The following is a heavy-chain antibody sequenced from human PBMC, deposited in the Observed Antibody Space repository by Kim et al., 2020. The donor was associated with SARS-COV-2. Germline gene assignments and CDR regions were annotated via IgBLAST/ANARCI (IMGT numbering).Heavy chain of an antibody. Sequence: SETLSLTCTVSGGSTSSYYWTWIRQPPGKGLEWIGNFYDSGGTNYNPSLNGRVTISRDAAKNQIFLKLRSVTAADTAIYYCARAYGSRWVSRFFQYGGQG. V-gene: IGHV4-59*01. CDR2: FYDSGGT. D-gene: IGHD6-13*01. CDR1: GGSTSSYY. CDR3: ARAYGSRWVSRFFQY. J-gene: IGHJ1*01.